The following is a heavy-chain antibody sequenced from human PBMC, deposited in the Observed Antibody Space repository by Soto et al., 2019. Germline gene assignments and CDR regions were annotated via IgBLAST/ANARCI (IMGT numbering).Heavy chain of an antibody. Sequence: PSETRSLTCTVSGVSISSSSYYWGWIRQPPGKGLEWIGSIYYSGSTYYNPSLKSRVTISVDTSKDQFSLKLSSVTAADTAAYYCAISPGGYCSSTSCFDRYYYYYYMDVWGKGTTVTVSS. CDR1: GVSISSSSYY. CDR2: IYYSGST. CDR3: AISPGGYCSSTSCFDRYYYYYYMDV. V-gene: IGHV4-39*01. J-gene: IGHJ6*03. D-gene: IGHD2-2*03.